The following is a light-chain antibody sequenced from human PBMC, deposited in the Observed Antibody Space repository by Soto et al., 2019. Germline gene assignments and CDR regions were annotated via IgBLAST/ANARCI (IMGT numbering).Light chain of an antibody. J-gene: IGKJ3*01. CDR1: QSVSSY. Sequence: EIVLTQSPATLSLSPGERATLSCRASQSVSSYLAWYQQKPGQAPRLLIYDASNRATGIPARFSGSGSGTDFTLTISSLDPEDFALYYCQQRSNWPPRFTFGPGTKVDIK. V-gene: IGKV3-11*01. CDR2: DAS. CDR3: QQRSNWPPRFT.